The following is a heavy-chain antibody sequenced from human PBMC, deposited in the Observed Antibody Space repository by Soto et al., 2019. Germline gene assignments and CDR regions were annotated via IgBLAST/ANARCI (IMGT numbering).Heavy chain of an antibody. J-gene: IGHJ6*04. Sequence: GESLKISCKGSGYSFTTYWIGWVRQMPGKGLEGMVIVYPGDSDTRYSPSFQGQVTISADKSINTTYLQWSSLKASDTAIYYCARQAAAGNYYYAMDVWGKGTTVTVYS. CDR3: ARQAAAGNYYYAMDV. V-gene: IGHV5-51*01. CDR2: VYPGDSDT. D-gene: IGHD6-13*01. CDR1: GYSFTTYW.